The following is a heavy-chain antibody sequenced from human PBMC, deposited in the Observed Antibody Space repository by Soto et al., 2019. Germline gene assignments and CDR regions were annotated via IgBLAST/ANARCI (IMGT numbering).Heavy chain of an antibody. Sequence: EVQLLESGGGLVQRGGSLRLSCAASGFPFSSYVMSWVRQAPGKGLEWVSGISGGGSNTFHADSVKGRFTISRDNSKNTLLLQMNSLGAEDTAVYYCAKDSNKYSSSLRGRYFDYWGQGIGVTVSS. CDR2: ISGGGSNT. CDR1: GFPFSSYV. D-gene: IGHD4-4*01. V-gene: IGHV3-23*01. CDR3: AKDSNKYSSSLRGRYFDY. J-gene: IGHJ4*02.